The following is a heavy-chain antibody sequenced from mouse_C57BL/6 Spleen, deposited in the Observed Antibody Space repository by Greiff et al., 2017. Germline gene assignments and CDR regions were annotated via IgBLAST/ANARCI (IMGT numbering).Heavy chain of an antibody. CDR1: GYAFSSSW. CDR3: ARPNYDGYFDV. CDR2: IYPGDGDT. J-gene: IGHJ1*03. D-gene: IGHD2-4*01. Sequence: VQLQESGPELVKPGASVKISCKASGYAFSSSWMNWVKQRPGKGLEWIGRIYPGDGDTNYNGKFKGQATLTADKTSSTTYMQLSSLTSEDSAVYFCARPNYDGYFDVWGTGTTVTVSS. V-gene: IGHV1-82*01.